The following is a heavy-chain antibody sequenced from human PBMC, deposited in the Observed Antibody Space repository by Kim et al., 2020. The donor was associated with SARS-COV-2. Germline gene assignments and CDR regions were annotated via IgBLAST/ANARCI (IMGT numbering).Heavy chain of an antibody. CDR1: GFTFTSSA. V-gene: IGHV1-58*01. CDR2: IVVGSGNT. Sequence: SVKVSCKASGFTFTSSAVQWVRQARGQRLEWIGWIVVGSGNTNYAQKFQERVTITRDMSTSTAYMELSSLRSEDTAVYYCAAAGPTIGGAFDIWGQGTMVTVSS. CDR3: AAAGPTIGGAFDI. J-gene: IGHJ3*02. D-gene: IGHD3-9*01.